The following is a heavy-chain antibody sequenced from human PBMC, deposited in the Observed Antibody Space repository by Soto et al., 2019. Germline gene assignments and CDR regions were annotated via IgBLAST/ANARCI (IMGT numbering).Heavy chain of an antibody. D-gene: IGHD3-10*01. CDR1: GFTFTSSA. Sequence: ASVKVSCKASGFTFTSSAMQWVRQARGQRLEWIGWIVVGSGNTNYAQKFQERVTITRDMSTSTAYMELSSLRSEDTAVYYCAADPVWFGETNWFDPWGQGTLVTVSS. V-gene: IGHV1-58*02. J-gene: IGHJ5*02. CDR2: IVVGSGNT. CDR3: AADPVWFGETNWFDP.